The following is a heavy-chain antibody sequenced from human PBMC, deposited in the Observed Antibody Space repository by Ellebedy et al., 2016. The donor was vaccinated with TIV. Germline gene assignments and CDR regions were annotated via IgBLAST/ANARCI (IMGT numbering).Heavy chain of an antibody. Sequence: PGGSLRLSCAASGFAFSTYWMSWVRQAPGKGLEWVANLKQEVTEKNYVDSVKGRFTISRDDAKNSVYLQMNSLRAEDTAVYYCARGRGWYPYFDYWGQGTLVTVSS. D-gene: IGHD6-19*01. V-gene: IGHV3-7*01. J-gene: IGHJ4*02. CDR3: ARGRGWYPYFDY. CDR1: GFAFSTYW. CDR2: LKQEVTEK.